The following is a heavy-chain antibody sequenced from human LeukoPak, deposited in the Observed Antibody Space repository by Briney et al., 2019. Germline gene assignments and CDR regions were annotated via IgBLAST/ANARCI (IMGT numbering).Heavy chain of an antibody. Sequence: GASVKVSCKASGGIFINYAISWVRQAPGQGLEWMGGIIPIFGTANYAQKFQGRVTFTADESTSTAYMELSSLRSEDTAVYYCAGGGVCSGGSCYSGHWFDPWGQGTPVTVSS. D-gene: IGHD2-15*01. CDR1: GGIFINYA. CDR2: IIPIFGTA. J-gene: IGHJ5*02. CDR3: AGGGVCSGGSCYSGHWFDP. V-gene: IGHV1-69*01.